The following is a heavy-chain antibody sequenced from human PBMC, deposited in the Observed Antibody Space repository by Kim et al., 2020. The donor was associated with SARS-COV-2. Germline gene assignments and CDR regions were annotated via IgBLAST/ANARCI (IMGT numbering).Heavy chain of an antibody. D-gene: IGHD5-18*01. CDR1: GFTFSSFS. CDR2: ITSGSYI. J-gene: IGHJ5*02. Sequence: GGSLRLSCAATGFTFSSFSMSWVRQAPGKGLEWVSSITSGSYIYYTDSVKGRFTISRDNAENSLFLQMNSLRAEDTAIYYCARGLDTAVVSGGYNWFDP. CDR3: ARGLDTAVVSGGYNWFDP. V-gene: IGHV3-21*06.